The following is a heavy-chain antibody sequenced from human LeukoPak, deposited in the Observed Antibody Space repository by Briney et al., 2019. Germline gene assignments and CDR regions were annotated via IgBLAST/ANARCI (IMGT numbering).Heavy chain of an antibody. V-gene: IGHV3-23*01. J-gene: IGHJ4*02. CDR1: GFTFSSYP. D-gene: IGHD3-22*01. Sequence: GGSLRLSCAASGFTFSSYPRSWVRQAPGKGLEWVSAISGSGGSTYYADYVKGRFTISRDNSKNTLYLQMNSLRAEDTAVYYCAKECAGGKIIMIVVAFWGQGTLVAVSS. CDR2: ISGSGGST. CDR3: AKECAGGKIIMIVVAF.